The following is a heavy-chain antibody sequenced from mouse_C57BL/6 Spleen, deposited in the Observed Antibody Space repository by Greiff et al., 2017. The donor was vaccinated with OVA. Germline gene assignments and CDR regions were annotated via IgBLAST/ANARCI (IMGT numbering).Heavy chain of an antibody. CDR3: ARCYSNYDFDY. CDR1: GYAFSSYW. V-gene: IGHV1-80*01. CDR2: IYPGDGDT. D-gene: IGHD2-5*01. J-gene: IGHJ2*01. Sequence: QVHVKQSGAELVKPGASVKISCKASGYAFSSYWMNWVKQRPGKGLEWIGQIYPGDGDTNYNGKFKGKATLTADKSSSTAYMQLSSLTSEDSAVYFCARCYSNYDFDYWGQGTTLTVSS.